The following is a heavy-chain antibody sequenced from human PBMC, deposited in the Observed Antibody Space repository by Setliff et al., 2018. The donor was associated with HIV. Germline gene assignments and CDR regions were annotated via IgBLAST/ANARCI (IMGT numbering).Heavy chain of an antibody. J-gene: IGHJ4*02. CDR1: GGTFSVYG. Sequence: ASVKVSCKASGGTFSVYGVSWLRQAPGQGLEWVGGIITMFGTVKYAQKFQSRVRITADEVTNIAYMDLSGLRYEDTAVYYCGSDFSGWYYFDMWGQGTLVTVSS. V-gene: IGHV1-69*13. D-gene: IGHD6-19*01. CDR3: GSDFSGWYYFDM. CDR2: IITMFGTV.